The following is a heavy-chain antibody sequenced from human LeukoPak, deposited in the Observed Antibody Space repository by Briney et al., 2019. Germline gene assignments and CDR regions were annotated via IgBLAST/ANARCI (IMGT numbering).Heavy chain of an antibody. D-gene: IGHD3-10*01. CDR2: ISSGSDYI. V-gene: IGHV3-21*01. CDR3: ARVWSMIREYVEY. J-gene: IGHJ4*02. CDR1: GFTFSGYT. Sequence: GGSLRLSCAAPGFTFSGYTMNWVRQTPGKGLEWVSSISSGSDYIYYADSVKGRFTISRDNSKDSLYLQMTSLRAEDTAVYYCARVWSMIREYVEYWGQGTLVTVSS.